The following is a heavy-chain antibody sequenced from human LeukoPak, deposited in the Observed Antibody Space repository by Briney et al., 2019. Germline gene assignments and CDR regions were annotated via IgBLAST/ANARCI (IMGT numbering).Heavy chain of an antibody. J-gene: IGHJ4*02. CDR3: ARDLIRNYGGYYFDY. V-gene: IGHV1-18*01. CDR2: ISAYNGNT. Sequence: ASVKVSCKASGYTFTSYDINWVRQATGQGLEWMGWISAYNGNTNYAQKLQGRVTMTTDTSTSTAYMELRSLRSDDTAVYYCARDLIRNYGGYYFDYWGQGTLVTVSS. CDR1: GYTFTSYD. D-gene: IGHD1-7*01.